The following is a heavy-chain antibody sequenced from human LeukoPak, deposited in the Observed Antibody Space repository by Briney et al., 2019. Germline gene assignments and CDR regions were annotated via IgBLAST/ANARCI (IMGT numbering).Heavy chain of an antibody. CDR2: IYTGDSHT. Sequence: GESLKISCKGSGYTFSSYWIAWVRQMPGKGLEWMGIIYTGDSHTTYSPSFQGQVTISADRSISTAYLQWTSLKASDTAMYYCARQSPAYTDYWGQGTLVTVSS. D-gene: IGHD2-2*01. V-gene: IGHV5-51*01. J-gene: IGHJ4*02. CDR3: ARQSPAYTDY. CDR1: GYTFSSYW.